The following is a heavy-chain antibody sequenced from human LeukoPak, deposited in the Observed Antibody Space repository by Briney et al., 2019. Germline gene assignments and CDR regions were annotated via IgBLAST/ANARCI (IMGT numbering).Heavy chain of an antibody. CDR1: GFTFSSYA. D-gene: IGHD4-17*01. CDR3: ARDPGTTVTTFSFDY. Sequence: QSGGSLRLSRAASGFTFSSYAMHWVRQAPGKGLEYVSAISSNGGSTYYANSVKGRFTISRDNSKNTLYLQMGSLRAEDMAVYYCARDPGTTVTTFSFDYWGQGTLVTVSS. CDR2: ISSNGGST. J-gene: IGHJ4*02. V-gene: IGHV3-64*01.